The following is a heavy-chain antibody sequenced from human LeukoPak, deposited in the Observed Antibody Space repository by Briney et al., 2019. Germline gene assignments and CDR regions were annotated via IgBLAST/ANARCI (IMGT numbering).Heavy chain of an antibody. V-gene: IGHV1-69*05. D-gene: IGHD3-22*01. Sequence: GAAVTVSYKPSVGTFNSYAISWVRQAPGQGREGMGGIIPIFGTANYAQKSQGRGTITTDESTTTAYMELSSLRSEDTAVYYCARGRYYYDSVGETRLKVGPYFDYWGQGTLVTVSS. CDR2: IIPIFGTA. CDR1: VGTFNSYA. J-gene: IGHJ4*02. CDR3: ARGRYYYDSVGETRLKVGPYFDY.